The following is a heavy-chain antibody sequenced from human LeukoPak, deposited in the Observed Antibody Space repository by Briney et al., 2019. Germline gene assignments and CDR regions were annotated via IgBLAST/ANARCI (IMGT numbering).Heavy chain of an antibody. Sequence: PSQTLSLTCTVSGGSISSGGYYWSWIRQTPGKGLEWIGEINHSGSTNHNPSLKSRVTISIDTSKNQFSLKLSSVTAADTAVYYCARPGLNQLGHAFDIWGQGTMVTVSS. CDR1: GGSISSGGYY. D-gene: IGHD2-2*01. CDR3: ARPGLNQLGHAFDI. V-gene: IGHV4-30-2*01. CDR2: INHSGST. J-gene: IGHJ3*02.